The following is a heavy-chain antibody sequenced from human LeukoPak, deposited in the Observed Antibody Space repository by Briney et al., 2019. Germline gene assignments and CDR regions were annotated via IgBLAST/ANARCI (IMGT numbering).Heavy chain of an antibody. D-gene: IGHD3-22*01. Sequence: PGGSLRLSCAASGFNVSSNYMTWVRQAPGKGLEWVSVIYSGGRPYYADSVKGRFTISRDNSKNTLYLQMNSLRAEDTAVYYCARLGSPPGSDYYHFDYWGQGNRVTVSS. CDR3: ARLGSPPGSDYYHFDY. CDR1: GFNVSSNY. J-gene: IGHJ4*02. CDR2: IYSGGRP. V-gene: IGHV3-66*04.